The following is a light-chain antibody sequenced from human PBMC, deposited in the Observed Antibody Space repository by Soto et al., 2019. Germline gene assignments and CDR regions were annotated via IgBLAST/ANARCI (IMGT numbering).Light chain of an antibody. CDR3: SSYRSGSVVL. V-gene: IGLV2-14*01. CDR2: GVS. Sequence: QPASVSGSPGQSITISCTGTSSDVGGYNYVSWYQQHPGKAPKLVIYGVSYRPSGVSARFSGSKFQNTASLTISGLQPEDEADYYCSSYRSGSVVLFGGGTKLTVL. J-gene: IGLJ3*02. CDR1: SSDVGGYNY.